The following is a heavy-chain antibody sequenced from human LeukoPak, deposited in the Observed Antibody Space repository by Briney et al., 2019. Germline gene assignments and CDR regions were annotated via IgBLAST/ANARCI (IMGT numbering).Heavy chain of an antibody. CDR1: GFTFSSYA. D-gene: IGHD7-27*01. J-gene: IGHJ3*02. Sequence: GGSLRLSCAASGFTFSSYAMHWVRQAPGKGLEYVSAISSNGGSTYYANSVKGRFTISRDNSKNTLYLQMGSLRAEDMAVYYCARDLHPARRSWGFDIWGQGTMVTVSS. V-gene: IGHV3-64*01. CDR3: ARDLHPARRSWGFDI. CDR2: ISSNGGST.